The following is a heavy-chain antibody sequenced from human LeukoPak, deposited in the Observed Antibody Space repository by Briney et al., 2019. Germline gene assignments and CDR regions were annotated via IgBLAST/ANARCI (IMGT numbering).Heavy chain of an antibody. CDR2: ISGSGGST. Sequence: PGGSLRLSCAASGFTFSSYGMNWVRQAPGKGLEWVSAISGSGGSTYYADSVKGRFTISRDNSKNTLYLQMNSLRAEDTAVYYCARGADIMATIIDYWGQGTLVTVSS. D-gene: IGHD5-12*01. V-gene: IGHV3-23*01. J-gene: IGHJ4*02. CDR3: ARGADIMATIIDY. CDR1: GFTFSSYG.